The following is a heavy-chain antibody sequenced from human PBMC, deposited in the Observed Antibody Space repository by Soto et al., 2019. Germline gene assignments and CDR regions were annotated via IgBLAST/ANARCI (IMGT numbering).Heavy chain of an antibody. V-gene: IGHV4-39*01. CDR1: GGSVISSSYY. D-gene: IGHD3-9*01. J-gene: IGHJ4*02. Sequence: AFQTLSLTCTVSGGSVISSSYYWGWVSQPPGKGLEWIGSVYYSGSTYYNPSLESRVTISVDKSKNQFSLKLMSLSAADTAVYYCGRLEGLATISYYFDYWGQGALVTVSS. CDR3: GRLEGLATISYYFDY. CDR2: VYYSGST.